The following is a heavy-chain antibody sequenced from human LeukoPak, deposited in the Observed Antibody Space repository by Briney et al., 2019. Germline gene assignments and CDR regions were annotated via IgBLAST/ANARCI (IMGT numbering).Heavy chain of an antibody. V-gene: IGHV3-7*01. CDR3: AKSSVYYYDSSGYWSYFDY. Sequence: PGGSLRLSCAASGFTFSSYWMSWVRQAPGKGLEWVANIKQDGSEKYYVDSVKGRFTISRDNAKNSLYLQMNSLRAEDTAVYYCAKSSVYYYDSSGYWSYFDYWGQGTLVTVSS. J-gene: IGHJ4*02. CDR1: GFTFSSYW. D-gene: IGHD3-22*01. CDR2: IKQDGSEK.